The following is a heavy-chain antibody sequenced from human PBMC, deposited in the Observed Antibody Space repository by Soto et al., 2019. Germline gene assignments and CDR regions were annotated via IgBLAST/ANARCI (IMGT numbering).Heavy chain of an antibody. CDR2: VTGSSGRT. Sequence: PGGSLRLSCAASGFMFSSCAMSWVRQAPGKGLEWVSSVTGSSGRTYHVDSVKGRFTISRDHSKNTVYLQMNSLRTEDTAIYYCAKHGRWFGEGMDVWGQGTTVTVSS. D-gene: IGHD3-10*01. J-gene: IGHJ6*02. CDR1: GFMFSSCA. CDR3: AKHGRWFGEGMDV. V-gene: IGHV3-23*01.